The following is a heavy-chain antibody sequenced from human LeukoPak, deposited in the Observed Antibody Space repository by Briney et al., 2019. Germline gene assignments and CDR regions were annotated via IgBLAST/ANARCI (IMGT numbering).Heavy chain of an antibody. Sequence: ASVKVSCKAFGYTFTSYGISWVRQAPGQGLEWMGWISAYNGNTNYAQKLQGRVTMTTDTSTSTAYMELRSLRSDDTAVYYCASGGRSGSYSGTFDYWGQGTLVTVSS. CDR3: ASGGRSGSYSGTFDY. CDR1: GYTFTSYG. D-gene: IGHD3-10*01. J-gene: IGHJ4*02. CDR2: ISAYNGNT. V-gene: IGHV1-18*01.